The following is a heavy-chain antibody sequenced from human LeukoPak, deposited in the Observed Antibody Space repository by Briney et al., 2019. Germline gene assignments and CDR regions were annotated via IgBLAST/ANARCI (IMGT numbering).Heavy chain of an antibody. CDR1: GFTVSSYP. D-gene: IGHD3-10*01. CDR2: ISYDGSNK. Sequence: GGSLRLSCAASGFTVSSYPMHWVRQAPGKGLEWVAVISYDGSNKYYADSVKGRFTISRDNSKNTLYLQMNSLRAEDTAVYYCAKDITDYWGQGTLVTVSS. J-gene: IGHJ4*02. V-gene: IGHV3-30*04. CDR3: AKDITDY.